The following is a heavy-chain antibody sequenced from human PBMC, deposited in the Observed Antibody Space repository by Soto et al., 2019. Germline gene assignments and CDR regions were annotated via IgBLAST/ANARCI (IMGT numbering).Heavy chain of an antibody. CDR1: GYTFTPYG. V-gene: IGHV1-18*04. D-gene: IGHD2-2*01. J-gene: IGHJ4*02. CDR2: ISDYHGNT. Sequence: ASVNVSCKASGYTFTPYGISWLRQAPGQGLEWMGWISDYHGNTHYAQNLLGRLTLTTDTSTSTAYMELRSLRSDDTAVYFCARDYCTSTTSCVESDHCGQGTLVTVSS. CDR3: ARDYCTSTTSCVESDH.